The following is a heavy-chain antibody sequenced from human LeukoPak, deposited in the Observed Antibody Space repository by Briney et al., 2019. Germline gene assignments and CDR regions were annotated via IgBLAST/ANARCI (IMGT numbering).Heavy chain of an antibody. J-gene: IGHJ6*02. Sequence: GGSLRLSCAASGFTFSSYDMHWVRQATGKGLEWVSAIGTAGDTYYPGSVKGRFTISRENAKNSLYLQMNSLRAGDTAVYYCARGFVGYGMDVWGQGTTVTVSS. CDR3: ARGFVGYGMDV. CDR1: GFTFSSYD. CDR2: IGTAGDT. D-gene: IGHD3-10*01. V-gene: IGHV3-13*01.